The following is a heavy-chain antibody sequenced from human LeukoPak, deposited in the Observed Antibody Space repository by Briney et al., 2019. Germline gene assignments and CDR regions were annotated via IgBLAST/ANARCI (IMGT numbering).Heavy chain of an antibody. D-gene: IGHD2-2*01. J-gene: IGHJ3*02. Sequence: ASVKVSCKASGGTFSSYAISWVRQAPGQGLEWMGGIIPIFGTANYAQKFQGRVTITADESTSTAYMELSSLRSEDSAVYYCARMGGQRHCSSTSQVCPDAFDIWGQGTKVTVSS. CDR1: GGTFSSYA. CDR3: ARMGGQRHCSSTSQVCPDAFDI. V-gene: IGHV1-69*13. CDR2: IIPIFGTA.